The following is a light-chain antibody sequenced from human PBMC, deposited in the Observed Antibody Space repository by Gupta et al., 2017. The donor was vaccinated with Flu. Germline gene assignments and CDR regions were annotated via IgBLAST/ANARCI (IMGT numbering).Light chain of an antibody. Sequence: SVAISCTGTSSDVGGYNYVSWYQQHPGKAPKLMIYDVSQRPSGVPDRFSACKSGNTASLTISGLQAEDEADYYCCSYAGSYAVFGGGTKLTVL. CDR1: SSDVGGYNY. CDR3: CSYAGSYAV. V-gene: IGLV2-11*01. CDR2: DVS. J-gene: IGLJ3*02.